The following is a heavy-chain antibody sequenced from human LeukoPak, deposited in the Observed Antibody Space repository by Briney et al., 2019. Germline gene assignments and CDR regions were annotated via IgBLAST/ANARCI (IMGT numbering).Heavy chain of an antibody. D-gene: IGHD3-22*01. CDR3: ASIGGGSGYYYEYYFDY. CDR1: GGSISSYY. V-gene: IGHV4-59*08. Sequence: PSETLSLTCTVSGGSISSYYWSWIRQPPGKGLEWIGYIYYSGSTNYNPSLKSRVTISVDTSKNQFSLKPSSVTAADTAVYYCASIGGGSGYYYEYYFDYWDQGTLVTVSS. J-gene: IGHJ4*02. CDR2: IYYSGST.